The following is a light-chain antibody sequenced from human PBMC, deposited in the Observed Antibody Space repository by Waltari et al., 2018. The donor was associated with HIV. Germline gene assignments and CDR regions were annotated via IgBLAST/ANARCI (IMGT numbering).Light chain of an antibody. CDR2: NVN. V-gene: IGLV2-14*03. CDR3: SSYTSSGPRYVL. J-gene: IGLJ2*01. CDR1: SGDVGGYHF. Sequence: QSALTPPASVSGSPGQSLTISCTGTSGDVGGYHFVSSYQKHPGKAPKLIIYNVNSRPSGVSIRFSGSRSANTASLTISVLQAEDEADYFCSSYTSSGPRYVLFGGGTRLTVL.